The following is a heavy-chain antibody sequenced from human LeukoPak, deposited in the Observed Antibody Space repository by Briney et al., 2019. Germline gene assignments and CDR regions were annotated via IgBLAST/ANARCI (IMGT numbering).Heavy chain of an antibody. D-gene: IGHD6-13*01. CDR3: ARGWSGFDY. CDR1: GVIFSNYW. CDR2: ISGTSSTI. Sequence: PGGSLRLSCAASGVIFSNYWMHWVRLAPGTGLEWVSSISGTSSTIYFADSVKGRFTISRDNVKNSVYLQMNSLRDEDTAVYYCARGWSGFDYWGQGTLVTVSS. V-gene: IGHV3-48*02. J-gene: IGHJ4*02.